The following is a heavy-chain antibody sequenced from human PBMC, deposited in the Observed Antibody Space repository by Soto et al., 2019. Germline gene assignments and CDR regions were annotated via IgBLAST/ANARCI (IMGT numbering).Heavy chain of an antibody. CDR3: ARVHERDYGDYGPFDY. J-gene: IGHJ4*02. CDR2: IYYSGGT. D-gene: IGHD4-17*01. CDR1: GDSINTDYY. Sequence: SETLSLTCTVSGDSINTDYYWSCIRQPPGKGLEWIGHIYYSGGTFYSPSLKSRLALSVDTSKNQFSLRLSSVTAADTAVYYCARVHERDYGDYGPFDYWGQGTLVTVSS. V-gene: IGHV4-30-4*01.